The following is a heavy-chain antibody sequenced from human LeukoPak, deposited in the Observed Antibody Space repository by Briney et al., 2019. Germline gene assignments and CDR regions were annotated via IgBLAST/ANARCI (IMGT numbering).Heavy chain of an antibody. V-gene: IGHV3-30*04. Sequence: QPGVSLRLSCAASGFTFSSYAMHWVRQAPSKGLEWVAVISYDGSNKYYADSVKGRFTISRDNSKNTLYLQMNSLRAEDTAVYYCAREGATIGFDYWGQGTLVTVSS. CDR1: GFTFSSYA. CDR3: AREGATIGFDY. J-gene: IGHJ4*02. D-gene: IGHD5-12*01. CDR2: ISYDGSNK.